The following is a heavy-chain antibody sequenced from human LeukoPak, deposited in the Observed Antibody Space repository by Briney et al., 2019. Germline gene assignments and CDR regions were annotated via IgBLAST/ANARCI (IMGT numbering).Heavy chain of an antibody. D-gene: IGHD2-2*02. Sequence: ASVKVSCKVSGYTLTELSMHWVRQAPGKGLEWMGGFDPEDGEPIYAQKFQGRVTMTEDTSTDTAYMELSSLRSEDTAVYYCATDFRACSSTSCYSWFDPWGQGTLVTVSS. J-gene: IGHJ5*02. CDR1: GYTLTELS. V-gene: IGHV1-24*01. CDR3: ATDFRACSSTSCYSWFDP. CDR2: FDPEDGEP.